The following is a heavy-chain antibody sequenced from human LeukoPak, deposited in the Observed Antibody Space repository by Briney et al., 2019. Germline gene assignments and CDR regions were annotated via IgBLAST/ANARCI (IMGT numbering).Heavy chain of an antibody. CDR2: SSAYNGDG. V-gene: IGHV1-18*01. J-gene: IGHJ6*03. D-gene: IGHD5-24*01. CDR1: GYNFITIA. CDR3: ARGGPWVVATINDYYLDV. Sequence: ASVKVSCQASGYNFITIATSWLRQAPGQGLEWMGWSSAYNGDGNFVQKFQGRVTMTTDTSTNTAYMELRSLRYDATAVYYCARGGPWVVATINDYYLDVWGKGTTVTVSS.